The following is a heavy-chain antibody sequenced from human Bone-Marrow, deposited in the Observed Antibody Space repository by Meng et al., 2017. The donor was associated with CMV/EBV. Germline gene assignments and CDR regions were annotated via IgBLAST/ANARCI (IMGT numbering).Heavy chain of an antibody. J-gene: IGHJ4*02. CDR3: ARDLGQWLGWDY. D-gene: IGHD6-19*01. Sequence: GSLRLSCTVSGYSISSGYYWGWIRQPPGKGLEWIGSIYHSGSTYYNPSLKSRVTISVDTSKNQFSLKLSSVTAADTAVYYCARDLGQWLGWDYWGQGTRVTGSS. V-gene: IGHV4-38-2*02. CDR2: IYHSGST. CDR1: GYSISSGYY.